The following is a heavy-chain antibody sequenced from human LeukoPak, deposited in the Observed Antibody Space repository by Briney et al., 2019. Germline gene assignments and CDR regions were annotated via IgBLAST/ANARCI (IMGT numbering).Heavy chain of an antibody. CDR3: AKTTVFDAFDI. CDR1: GFTFSSYS. D-gene: IGHD4-17*01. Sequence: GGSLRLSCAASGFTFSSYSMNWVRQAPGKGLEWVSSISSSSSYIYYADSVKGRFTISRDNAKNSLYLQMNSLRAEDMALYYCAKTTVFDAFDIWGQGTMVTVSS. V-gene: IGHV3-21*04. J-gene: IGHJ3*02. CDR2: ISSSSSYI.